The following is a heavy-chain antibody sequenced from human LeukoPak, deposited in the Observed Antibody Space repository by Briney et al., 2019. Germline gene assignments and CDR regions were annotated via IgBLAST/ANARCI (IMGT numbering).Heavy chain of an antibody. V-gene: IGHV3-30-3*01. Sequence: PGRSLRLSCAASGFTFSSYAMHWVRQAPGKGLEWVAVISYDGSNKYYADSVKGRFSISRDNSKTTLYLQMNSLRAEDTAVYYCARDLQDIVVVPAAPYYYYGMDVWAKGPRSPSP. CDR1: GFTFSSYA. D-gene: IGHD2-2*01. CDR3: ARDLQDIVVVPAAPYYYYGMDV. CDR2: ISYDGSNK. J-gene: IGHJ6*02.